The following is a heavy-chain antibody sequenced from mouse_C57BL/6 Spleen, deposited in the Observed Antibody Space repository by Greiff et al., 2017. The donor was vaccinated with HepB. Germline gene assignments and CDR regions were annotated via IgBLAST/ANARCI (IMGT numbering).Heavy chain of an antibody. CDR3: ARSGRTGKDY. J-gene: IGHJ2*01. D-gene: IGHD4-1*01. CDR1: GFTFSSYG. V-gene: IGHV5-6*01. Sequence: EVQRVESGGDLVKPGGSLKLSCAASGFTFSSYGMSWVRQTPDKRLEWVATISSGGSYTYYPDSVKGRFTISRDNAKNTLYLQMSSLKSEDTAMYYCARSGRTGKDYWGQGTTLTVSS. CDR2: ISSGGSYT.